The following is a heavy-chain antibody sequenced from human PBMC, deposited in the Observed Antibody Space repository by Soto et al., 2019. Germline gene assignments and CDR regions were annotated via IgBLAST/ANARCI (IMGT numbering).Heavy chain of an antibody. CDR2: IRSKANSYAT. CDR1: GFTFSGSA. Sequence: GESLKISCAASGFTFSGSAMHWVRQASGKGLEWVGRIRSKANSYATAYAASVKGRFTISRDDSKNTAYLQMNSLKTEDTAVYYCTRTITIFGVVTTDYWGQGTLVTVSS. J-gene: IGHJ4*02. V-gene: IGHV3-73*01. CDR3: TRTITIFGVVTTDY. D-gene: IGHD3-3*01.